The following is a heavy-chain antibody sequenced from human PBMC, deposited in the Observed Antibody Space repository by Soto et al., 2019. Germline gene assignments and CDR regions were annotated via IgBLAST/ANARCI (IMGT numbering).Heavy chain of an antibody. CDR1: GFSLNTRGVG. V-gene: IGHV2-5*02. CDR3: AHRRGHLLTGLYYFDY. Sequence: QITLKESGPTLVKPTQTLTLTCTFSGFSLNTRGVGVGWFRQPPGKALVWLALISWDGERRYSPSLKSRLTITKDTSENQVLLTMTNMDPVDTATNYCAHRRGHLLTGLYYFDYWGQVTLVTVSS. CDR2: ISWDGER. D-gene: IGHD3-9*01. J-gene: IGHJ4*02.